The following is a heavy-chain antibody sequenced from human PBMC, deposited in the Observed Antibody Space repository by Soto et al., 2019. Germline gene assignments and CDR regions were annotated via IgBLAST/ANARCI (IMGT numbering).Heavy chain of an antibody. CDR2: INLGGIT. Sequence: QVQLQQWGAGLLKPSETLSLTCAIYGGSFSDYFWSWIRQTPGKGLEWIGEINLGGITKFKPSLKSRVTISLDTSKNQFSLRLSSVTASDTAVYYCARLVFHCLRGSCDDYNFYGLDVWGQGTTVTVSS. CDR3: ARLVFHCLRGSCDDYNFYGLDV. D-gene: IGHD2-15*01. J-gene: IGHJ6*02. CDR1: GGSFSDYF. V-gene: IGHV4-34*02.